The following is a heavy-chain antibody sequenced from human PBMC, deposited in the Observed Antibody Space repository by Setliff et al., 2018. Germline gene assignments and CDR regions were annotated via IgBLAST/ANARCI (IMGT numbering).Heavy chain of an antibody. D-gene: IGHD3-22*01. J-gene: IGHJ3*02. CDR2: IYPGDSDT. CDR3: ARHADYYDSSGYSVNDAFDI. V-gene: IGHV5-51*01. CDR1: GYRFTSYW. Sequence: GESLTISCKGSGYRFTSYWIGWVRQMPGKGLEWMGIIYPGDSDTRYSPSFQGQATISADKSISTAYLQWSSLKASDTAMYYCARHADYYDSSGYSVNDAFDIWGQGTMVTVS.